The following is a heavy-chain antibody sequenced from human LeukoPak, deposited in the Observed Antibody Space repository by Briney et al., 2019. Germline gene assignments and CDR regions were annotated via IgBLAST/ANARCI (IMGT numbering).Heavy chain of an antibody. CDR2: TYYIGST. CDR1: GGSISSYY. Sequence: PSETLSLTCTVSGGSISSYYWSWIRQPPGKGLEWIGYTYYIGSTNYNPSLKSRATISVDTSKHQLLLKLSSVTAADTAVYYCARERPYDGFDIWGQGTMVTVSS. CDR3: ARERPYDGFDI. V-gene: IGHV4-59*12. J-gene: IGHJ3*02.